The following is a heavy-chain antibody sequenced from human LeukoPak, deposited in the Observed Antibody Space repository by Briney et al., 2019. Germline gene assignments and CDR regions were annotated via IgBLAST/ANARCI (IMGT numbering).Heavy chain of an antibody. CDR1: GFTFSSYS. CDR3: ARLPVVPAAIIYYYYYYMDV. V-gene: IGHV3-48*01. J-gene: IGHJ6*03. D-gene: IGHD2-2*01. CDR2: ISSSSGTI. Sequence: PGGSLRLSCAASGFTFSSYSMNWVRHAPGKGREWVSYISSSSGTIYYAHSVKGRFTISRDNPKNSLYLQMNSLRAEDTAVYYCARLPVVPAAIIYYYYYYMDVWGKGTTVTVSS.